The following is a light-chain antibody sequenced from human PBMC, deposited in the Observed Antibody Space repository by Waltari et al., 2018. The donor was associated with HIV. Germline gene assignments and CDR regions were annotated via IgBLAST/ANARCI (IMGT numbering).Light chain of an antibody. CDR2: NNS. CDR3: QSYDSSLSGSDV. V-gene: IGLV1-40*01. J-gene: IGLJ1*01. Sequence: QSVLTQPPSVSGAPGSRVTISCTGSSSTIGAGYDVNWYQQLPGPAPNLPIYNNSNRPSAVPDRVSGSKSGTSASLAITGLQAEDEADYYCQSYDSSLSGSDVFGTGTKVTVL. CDR1: SSTIGAGYD.